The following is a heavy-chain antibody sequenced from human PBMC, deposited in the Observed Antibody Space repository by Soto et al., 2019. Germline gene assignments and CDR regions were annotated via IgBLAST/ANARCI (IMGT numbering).Heavy chain of an antibody. Sequence: PSETLSLTCTVSGGSISSGGYYWSWIRQHPGKGLEWIGYIYYSGSTYYNPPLKSRVTISVDTSKNQFSLKLSSVTAADTAVYYCARELGYCSGGSCYREEAWFDPWGQGTLVTVSS. V-gene: IGHV4-31*03. CDR3: ARELGYCSGGSCYREEAWFDP. J-gene: IGHJ5*02. CDR1: GGSISSGGYY. CDR2: IYYSGST. D-gene: IGHD2-15*01.